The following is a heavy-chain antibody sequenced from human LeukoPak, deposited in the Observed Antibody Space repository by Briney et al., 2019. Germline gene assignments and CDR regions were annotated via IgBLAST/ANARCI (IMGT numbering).Heavy chain of an antibody. D-gene: IGHD4-17*01. Sequence: SSETLSLTCTVSGGSISSYYWSWIRQPPGKGLEWIGYIYYSGSTNYNPSLKSRVTISVDTSKNQFSLKLSSVTAADTAEYYCAREGSTVTTRGYFDYWGQGTLVTVSS. V-gene: IGHV4-59*01. CDR2: IYYSGST. CDR3: AREGSTVTTRGYFDY. J-gene: IGHJ4*02. CDR1: GGSISSYY.